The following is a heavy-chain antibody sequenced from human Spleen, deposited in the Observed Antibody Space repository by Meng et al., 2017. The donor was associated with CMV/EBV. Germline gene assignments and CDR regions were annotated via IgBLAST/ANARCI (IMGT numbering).Heavy chain of an antibody. CDR1: FSSCI. J-gene: IGHJ4*02. Sequence: FSSCIRTWVRKTSGKGLESLAINSNDGRQTFYADFVKGRFTISRDNSKKALYLEMNRLRPEDTALYYCARDTMATMVSHLFNVLFDFWGQGAVVTVSS. D-gene: IGHD5-24*01. CDR3: ARDTMATMVSHLFNVLFDF. V-gene: IGHV3-30*04. CDR2: NSNDGRQT.